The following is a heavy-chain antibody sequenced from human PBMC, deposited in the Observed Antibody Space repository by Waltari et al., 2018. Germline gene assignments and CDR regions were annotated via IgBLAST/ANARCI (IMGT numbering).Heavy chain of an antibody. CDR3: ARDRGSSRSLLGY. CDR1: GGSIGSSNL. D-gene: IGHD6-13*01. V-gene: IGHV4-4*02. J-gene: IGHJ4*02. CDR2: IYHSGST. Sequence: QVQLQESGPGLVKPSGTLSLTCAVSGGSIGSSNLWSWVRPPPGKGLEWIGEIYHSGSTNYNPSLKSRVTISVDKSKNQFSLKLSSVTAADTAVYYCARDRGSSRSLLGYWGQGTLVTVSS.